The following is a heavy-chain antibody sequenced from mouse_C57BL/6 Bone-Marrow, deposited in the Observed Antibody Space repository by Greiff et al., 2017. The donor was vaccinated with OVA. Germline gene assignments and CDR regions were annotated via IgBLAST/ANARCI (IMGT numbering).Heavy chain of an antibody. Sequence: VQLQQSGAELVKPGASVKISCKASGYAFSSYSMNWVKQRPGQGLEWIGRIYPGDGDTNYNGKFKGKATLTADKSSSTAYMQLSSLTSEDSAVYCCAKRDGNYVRNFDYWGQGTTLTVSS. CDR1: GYAFSSYS. D-gene: IGHD2-1*01. V-gene: IGHV1-80*01. CDR2: IYPGDGDT. J-gene: IGHJ2*01. CDR3: AKRDGNYVRNFDY.